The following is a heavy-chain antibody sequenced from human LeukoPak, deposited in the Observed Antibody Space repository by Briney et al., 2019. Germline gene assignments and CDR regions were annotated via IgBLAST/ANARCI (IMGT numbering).Heavy chain of an antibody. Sequence: GASVKVSCRASGYTFSTYFMHWLRQAPGQGLEWMGIINPSDGSTSYARPLQGRVTMPRDTSTGTVYMQLSGLRAEDTAVYYCARVDVTFGLIGDYWGQGTMVTVSS. V-gene: IGHV1-46*01. J-gene: IGHJ4*02. CDR1: GYTFSTYF. CDR3: ARVDVTFGLIGDY. CDR2: INPSDGST. D-gene: IGHD3-10*01.